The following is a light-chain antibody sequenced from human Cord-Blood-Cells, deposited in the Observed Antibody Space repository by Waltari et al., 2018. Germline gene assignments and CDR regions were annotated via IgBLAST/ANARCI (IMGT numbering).Light chain of an antibody. CDR1: SSDVGGYNY. CDR2: DVS. Sequence: QSALTQPASVSGSPGQLITISCTGTSSDVGGYNYVSWYQQHPGKAPKLMIYDVSNRPSGVSNRFSGSKSGNTASLTISGLQAEDEADYYWSSYTSSSTRVFGTGTKVTVL. J-gene: IGLJ1*01. CDR3: SSYTSSSTRV. V-gene: IGLV2-14*01.